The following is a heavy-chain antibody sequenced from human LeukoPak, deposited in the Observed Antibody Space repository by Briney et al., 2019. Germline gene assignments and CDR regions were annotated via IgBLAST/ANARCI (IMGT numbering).Heavy chain of an antibody. J-gene: IGHJ4*02. CDR1: GFTFSSYA. V-gene: IGHV3-23*01. CDR3: AKSRSSSSTSCYNY. D-gene: IGHD2-2*02. CDR2: ISGSGPDT. Sequence: GGSLRLSCAASGFTFSSYAMSWVRQAPGKGLEWVSGISGSGPDTYYADSVKGRFTISRDNSNNTLYLQMNNLRAEDTAVFYCAKSRSSSSTSCYNYWGQGTLVTVSS.